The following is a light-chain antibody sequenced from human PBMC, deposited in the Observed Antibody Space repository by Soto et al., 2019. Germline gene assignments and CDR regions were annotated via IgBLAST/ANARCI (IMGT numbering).Light chain of an antibody. CDR2: GAT. V-gene: IGKV1-39*01. J-gene: IGKJ2*01. CDR1: QSISTY. Sequence: DIQMTHSPSSLSASVGDRVTITCRASQSISTYLNWYQQKPGKAPKLLIYGATNLQSGVPSRFSGSGSGTDFTLTISSLQPEDFATYYCQQTFIISASPFGQGTRLDIK. CDR3: QQTFIISASP.